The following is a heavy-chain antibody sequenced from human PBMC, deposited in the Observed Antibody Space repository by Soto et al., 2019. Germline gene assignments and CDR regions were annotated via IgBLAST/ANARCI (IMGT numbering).Heavy chain of an antibody. J-gene: IGHJ4*02. D-gene: IGHD6-19*01. CDR3: ASRSSGWYFDY. CDR2: ISGSGGST. V-gene: IGHV3-23*01. Sequence: EVQLLESGGGLVQPGGSLRLSCAASGFTFSSYAMNWVRQAPGKGLEWVSVISGSGGSTYYADSVKGRFTISRDNSKNTLYLQMNSLRAEDTAVYCCASRSSGWYFDYWGQGTLVTVSS. CDR1: GFTFSSYA.